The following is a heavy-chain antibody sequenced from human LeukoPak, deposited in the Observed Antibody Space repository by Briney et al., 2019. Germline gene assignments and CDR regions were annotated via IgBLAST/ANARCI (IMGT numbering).Heavy chain of an antibody. CDR1: GGSISSGGYY. J-gene: IGHJ4*02. V-gene: IGHV4-31*03. CDR2: IYYSGST. Sequence: SETLSLTCTVSGGSISSGGYYWSWIRQHPGEGLEWIGYIYYSGSTYYNPSLKSRVTISVDTSKNQFSLKLSSVTAADTAVYYCASLGVAGTDYFDYWGQGTLVTVSS. CDR3: ASLGVAGTDYFDY. D-gene: IGHD6-19*01.